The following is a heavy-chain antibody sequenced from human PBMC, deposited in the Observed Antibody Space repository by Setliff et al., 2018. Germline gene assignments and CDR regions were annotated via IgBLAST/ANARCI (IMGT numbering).Heavy chain of an antibody. J-gene: IGHJ1*01. D-gene: IGHD3-3*01. CDR1: GYTFTDFG. CDR2: ISPYTGNT. CDR3: ARNIMIFGVLNTAEYFQH. Sequence: ASVKVSCKASGYTFTDFGINWVRQAPGQGLEWVGWISPYTGNTYSAQNFQGRVTLTTDTSTSTAYMEVRGLTSDDTAVYYCARNIMIFGVLNTAEYFQHWGQGTLVTVSS. V-gene: IGHV1-18*04.